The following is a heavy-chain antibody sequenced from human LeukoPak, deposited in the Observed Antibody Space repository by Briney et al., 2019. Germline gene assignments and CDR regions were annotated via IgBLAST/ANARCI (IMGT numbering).Heavy chain of an antibody. Sequence: GGSLRLSCAASGFTFSSYAMNWVRQAPGKGLEWVSLISSTSSYIYYADSVKGRFTISRDNAKNSLYLQMNSLRAEDTAVYYCARDHWGWSSSVAFDIWGQGTMVTVSS. CDR1: GFTFSSYA. J-gene: IGHJ3*02. CDR3: ARDHWGWSSSVAFDI. CDR2: ISSTSSYI. V-gene: IGHV3-21*01. D-gene: IGHD6-6*01.